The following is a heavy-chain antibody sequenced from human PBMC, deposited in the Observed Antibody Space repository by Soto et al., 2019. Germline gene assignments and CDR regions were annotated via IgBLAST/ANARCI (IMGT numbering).Heavy chain of an antibody. Sequence: VQLVESGGGVVQPGRSLRLSCAASGFTFSDYAMHWVRQAPGKGLEWVAVVSHDGRNTHYADSVKGRFTISRDSSKNTVSLEMTRLSAEDTAFYYCAKGGRQWLVTSDFNYWGQGALVTVSS. CDR1: GFTFSDYA. D-gene: IGHD6-19*01. V-gene: IGHV3-30*18. CDR2: VSHDGRNT. J-gene: IGHJ4*02. CDR3: AKGGRQWLVTSDFNY.